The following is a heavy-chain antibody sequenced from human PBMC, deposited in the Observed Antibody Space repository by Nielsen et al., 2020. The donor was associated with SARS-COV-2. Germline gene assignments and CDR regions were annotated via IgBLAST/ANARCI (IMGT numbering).Heavy chain of an antibody. CDR1: GFTFSQYG. J-gene: IGHJ6*04. CDR3: AREPPSGFFGRGACRAMDV. D-gene: IGHD2-21*02. V-gene: IGHV3-30*04. CDR2: ISHDESSQ. Sequence: GESLKISCAASGFTFSQYGLDWVRQAPGKGLEWVAMISHDESSQYYAGSVKGRFTISRDNSKNTHFLQMDSLKTEDTAVYFFAREPPSGFFGRGACRAMDVWGKGTTVTVSS.